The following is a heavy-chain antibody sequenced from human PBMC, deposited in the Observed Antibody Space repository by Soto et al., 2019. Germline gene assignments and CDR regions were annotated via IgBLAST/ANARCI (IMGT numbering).Heavy chain of an antibody. CDR2: ISYDGSNK. J-gene: IGHJ4*02. D-gene: IGHD1-26*01. CDR1: GFTFSSYA. Sequence: QVQLVESGGGVVQPGRSLRLSCAASGFTFSSYAMHWVRQAPGKGLEWVAVISYDGSNKYYADSVKGRFTISRDNSKNTLYLQMTSLRAEDTAVYYCASGRGSYYGSYWGQGTLVTVSS. V-gene: IGHV3-30-3*01. CDR3: ASGRGSYYGSY.